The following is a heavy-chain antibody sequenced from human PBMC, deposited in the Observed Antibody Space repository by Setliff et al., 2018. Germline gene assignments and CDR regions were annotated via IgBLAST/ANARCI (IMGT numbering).Heavy chain of an antibody. CDR1: GYSISSGYY. D-gene: IGHD5-18*01. CDR2: IYHSGST. CDR3: ASSRGQLRYSYGPNRFDP. Sequence: PSETLSLTCAVSGYSISSGYYWGWIRQPPGKGLEWIGSIYHSGSTYYNPSLKSRVTISVDTSKNQFSLKLSSVTAADTAVYYCASSRGQLRYSYGPNRFDPWGQGTLVTFSS. V-gene: IGHV4-38-2*01. J-gene: IGHJ5*02.